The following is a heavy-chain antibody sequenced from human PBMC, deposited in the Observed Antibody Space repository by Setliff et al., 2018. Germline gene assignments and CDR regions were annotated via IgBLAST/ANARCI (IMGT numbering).Heavy chain of an antibody. J-gene: IGHJ4*02. Sequence: PGGSLRLSCAASGFTFTSYAMNWVRQAPGKGLEWVSAISGSGGSTDYADSVKGRFTISRDNSKNTLYLQMNGLRAEDTAIYYCAGDPPSPHLVYTYWGQGALVTVSS. CDR2: ISGSGGST. V-gene: IGHV3-23*01. CDR3: AGDPPSPHLVYTY. CDR1: GFTFTSYA. D-gene: IGHD3-16*01.